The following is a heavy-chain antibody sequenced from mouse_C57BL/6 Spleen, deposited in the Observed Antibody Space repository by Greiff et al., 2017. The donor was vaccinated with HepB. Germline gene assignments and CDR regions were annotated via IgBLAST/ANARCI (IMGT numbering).Heavy chain of an antibody. V-gene: IGHV1-69*01. CDR1: GYTFTSYW. CDR2: IDPSDSYT. Sequence: VQLQQSGAELVMPGASVKLSCKASGYTFTSYWMHWVKQRPGQGLEWIGEIDPSDSYTNYNQKFKGKSTLTVDKSSSTAYMQLSSLTSEDSAVYYCAYGNYGGNAMDYWGQGTSVTVSS. D-gene: IGHD2-1*01. CDR3: AYGNYGGNAMDY. J-gene: IGHJ4*01.